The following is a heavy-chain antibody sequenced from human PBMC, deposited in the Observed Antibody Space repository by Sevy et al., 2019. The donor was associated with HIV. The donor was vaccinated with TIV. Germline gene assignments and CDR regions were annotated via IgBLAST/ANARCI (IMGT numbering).Heavy chain of an antibody. CDR2: IRHDGSTR. CDR1: GFTFNDFA. J-gene: IGHJ6*01. CDR3: AKGPHPAVTTSYAMDV. Sequence: GGSLRLSCAASGFTFNDFAMNWVRRAPGKGLEWVTFIRHDGSTRYYADSVRGGFTISRDNFKNTLFLQMNSLRPEDTGVYYCAKGPHPAVTTSYAMDVWGQGTTVTVSS. V-gene: IGHV3-30*02. D-gene: IGHD4-17*01.